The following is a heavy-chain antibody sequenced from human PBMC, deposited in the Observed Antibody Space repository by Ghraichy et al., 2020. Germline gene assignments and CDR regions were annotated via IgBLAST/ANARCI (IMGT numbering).Heavy chain of an antibody. Sequence: LSLPCVASGFTFSNAWMSWVRQAPGKGLEWVGRIKSKTDGGTTDYAAPVKGRFTISRDDSKNTLYLQMNSLKTEDTAVYYCTTDLPGVGGSGTFIDYYYGMDVWGQGTTVTVSS. V-gene: IGHV3-15*01. D-gene: IGHD6-19*01. CDR2: IKSKTDGGTT. J-gene: IGHJ6*02. CDR1: GFTFSNAW. CDR3: TTDLPGVGGSGTFIDYYYGMDV.